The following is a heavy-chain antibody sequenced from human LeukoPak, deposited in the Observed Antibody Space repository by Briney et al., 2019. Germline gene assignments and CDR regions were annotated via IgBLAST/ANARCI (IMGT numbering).Heavy chain of an antibody. CDR3: AKGSSGSRPYYFDY. Sequence: GGSLRLSCAASGFTFSSYAMSWVRQAPGKGLEWVSGISGSGASTHYADSVKGRFTISRDNSKNTLYLQMNSLRAEDTAIYYCAKGSSGSRPYYFDYWGQGTLVTVSS. V-gene: IGHV3-23*01. CDR1: GFTFSSYA. J-gene: IGHJ4*02. CDR2: ISGSGAST. D-gene: IGHD3-22*01.